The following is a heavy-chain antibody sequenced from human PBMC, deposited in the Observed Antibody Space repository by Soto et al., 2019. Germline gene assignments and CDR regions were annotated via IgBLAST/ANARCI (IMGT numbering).Heavy chain of an antibody. CDR2: MNPNSGNT. V-gene: IGHV1-8*01. CDR1: GYTFTSYD. CDR3: ARRKERSGPYYLDL. Sequence: ASVNVSCKASGYTFTSYDINWVRQATGQGLEWMGWMNPNSGNTGYAQKFQGRINMTRXTXXXXAXLXLXXXXSDXSAVYFCARRKERSGPYYLDLWGQGTQVTVSS. D-gene: IGHD6-25*01. J-gene: IGHJ4*02.